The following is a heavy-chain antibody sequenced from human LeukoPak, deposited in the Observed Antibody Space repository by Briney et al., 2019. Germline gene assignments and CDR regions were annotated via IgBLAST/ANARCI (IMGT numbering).Heavy chain of an antibody. D-gene: IGHD3-22*01. Sequence: AGGSLRLSCKTSGIIFKNFWMSWVRQAPGKGLEWVANIKQDGSRQFYVDSVKGRFTISIDNAKNSMYLQMNSLRAEDTAVYYCARERTYYYDSSGYFFDYWGQGTLVTVSS. V-gene: IGHV3-7*01. CDR2: IKQDGSRQ. CDR3: ARERTYYYDSSGYFFDY. CDR1: GIIFKNFW. J-gene: IGHJ4*02.